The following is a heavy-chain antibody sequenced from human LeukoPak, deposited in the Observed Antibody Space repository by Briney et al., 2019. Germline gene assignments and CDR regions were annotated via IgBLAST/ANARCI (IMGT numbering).Heavy chain of an antibody. CDR2: INPKSGDT. V-gene: IGHV1-2*02. Sequence: ASVKVSCKASGYTFSDYYMHWVRQAPGQGPEWMGWINPKSGDTKHAQKFQGRVTMTRDTSISTAYMELSSVRSDDTAVYYCARDGEFSGSGDFDYWGQGTLVTVSS. CDR1: GYTFSDYY. D-gene: IGHD1-26*01. CDR3: ARDGEFSGSGDFDY. J-gene: IGHJ4*02.